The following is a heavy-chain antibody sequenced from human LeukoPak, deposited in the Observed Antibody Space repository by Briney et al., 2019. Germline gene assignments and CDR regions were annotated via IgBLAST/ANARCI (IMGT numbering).Heavy chain of an antibody. Sequence: GGSLRLSLAASGFTFGRYAMSWVRQARWKGLEWVSAISGSGGSTYYTEFVKGRFTISRDNFKNKLFLQANSLRAEDTAVYFCAIRKGRGTFDYWGQGTLVTVSS. D-gene: IGHD1-26*01. CDR1: GFTFGRYA. CDR2: ISGSGGST. J-gene: IGHJ4*02. V-gene: IGHV3-23*01. CDR3: AIRKGRGTFDY.